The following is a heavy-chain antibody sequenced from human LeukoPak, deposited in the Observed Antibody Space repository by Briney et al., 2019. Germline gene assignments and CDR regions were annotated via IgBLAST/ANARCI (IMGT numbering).Heavy chain of an antibody. J-gene: IGHJ4*02. D-gene: IGHD3-22*01. CDR2: IYHSGST. V-gene: IGHV4-30-2*01. Sequence: PSQTLSLTCAVSGGSISSGGYSWSWIRQPPGKGLEWIGYIYHSGSTYYNPSLKSRVTISVDRSKNQFSLKLSSVTAADTAVYYCARGYYDSSGYYYVDYWGQGTLVTVSS. CDR1: GGSISSGGYS. CDR3: ARGYYDSSGYYYVDY.